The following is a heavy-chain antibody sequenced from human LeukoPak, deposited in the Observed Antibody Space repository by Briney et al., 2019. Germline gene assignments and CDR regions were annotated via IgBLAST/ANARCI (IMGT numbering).Heavy chain of an antibody. CDR3: AGLSINWNALGY. CDR1: GGSISSYY. V-gene: IGHV4-59*01. D-gene: IGHD1-1*01. Sequence: SETLSLTCTVSGGSISSYYWGWIRQPPGKGLDWIGCIHYSGNTHYNPSLKSRVTISVDTSKNQFSLKLNSVTAADTAVYYCAGLSINWNALGYWGQGTLVTVSS. J-gene: IGHJ4*02. CDR2: IHYSGNT.